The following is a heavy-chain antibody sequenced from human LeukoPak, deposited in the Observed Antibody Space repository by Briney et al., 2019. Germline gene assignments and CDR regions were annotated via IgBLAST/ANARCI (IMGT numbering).Heavy chain of an antibody. V-gene: IGHV3-21*01. Sequence: GGSLRLSCTTSGFSFRDYALSWVRQAPGKGLEWVSSISSSSSYIYYADSLKGRFTISRENAKNSLFLQMNSLRAEDTAVYYCARVPGDYWGQGTLVTVSS. J-gene: IGHJ4*02. CDR2: ISSSSSYI. CDR3: ARVPGDY. D-gene: IGHD2-2*01. CDR1: GFSFRDYA.